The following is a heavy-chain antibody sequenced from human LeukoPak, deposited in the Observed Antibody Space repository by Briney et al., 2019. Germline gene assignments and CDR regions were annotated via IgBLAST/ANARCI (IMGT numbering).Heavy chain of an antibody. Sequence: ASVKVSCKASGYTFTHYYMHWVRQAPGHGLEWMGWINPNSGGTNYAQKIQGRVTMTRDTSISTAYMELSRLRSDDTAVYYCARDQSIAVAGTLDYWGQGTLVTVSS. D-gene: IGHD6-19*01. J-gene: IGHJ4*02. CDR1: GYTFTHYY. CDR2: INPNSGGT. CDR3: ARDQSIAVAGTLDY. V-gene: IGHV1-2*02.